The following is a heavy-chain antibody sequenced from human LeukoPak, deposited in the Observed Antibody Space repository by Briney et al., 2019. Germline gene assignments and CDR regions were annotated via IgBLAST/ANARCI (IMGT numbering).Heavy chain of an antibody. Sequence: SETLSLTCTVSGGSISSYYWSWIRQPAGKALEWIGRIYTSGSTNYNPSLKSRVTMSVDTSKNQFSLKLSSVTAADTAVYYCATVTNYDSSGYYYGGFQWGQGTLVTVSS. CDR2: IYTSGST. CDR1: GGSISSYY. CDR3: ATVTNYDSSGYYYGGFQ. J-gene: IGHJ4*02. V-gene: IGHV4-4*07. D-gene: IGHD3-22*01.